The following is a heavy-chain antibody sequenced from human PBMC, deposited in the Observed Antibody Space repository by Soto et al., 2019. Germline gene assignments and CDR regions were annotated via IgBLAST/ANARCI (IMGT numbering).Heavy chain of an antibody. CDR1: GGSISSYY. V-gene: IGHV4-59*01. J-gene: IGHJ4*02. CDR2: IYYSGST. D-gene: IGHD1-1*01. Sequence: SETLSLTCTVSGGSISSYYWSWIRQPPGKGLEWIGYIYYSGSTNYNPSLKSRVTISVDTSKNQFSLKLSSVTAADTAVYYCAREKPTNWDDVGFDYCGQGTLVTVSS. CDR3: AREKPTNWDDVGFDY.